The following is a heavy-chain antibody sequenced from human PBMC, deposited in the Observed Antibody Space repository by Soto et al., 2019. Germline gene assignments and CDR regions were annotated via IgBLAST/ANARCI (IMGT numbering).Heavy chain of an antibody. D-gene: IGHD5-18*01. V-gene: IGHV3-7*03. CDR1: GFSFSSYW. Sequence: EVHLVESGGGLVQPGGSLRLSCAASGFSFSSYWMHWVRQAPGKGLEWVANIKQDGSEKYYVDSVKGRFTISRDNAQNSRYLQMNSLRTEDTAVYYCATGYTYGPDYWGQGTLVTVTS. J-gene: IGHJ4*02. CDR2: IKQDGSEK. CDR3: ATGYTYGPDY.